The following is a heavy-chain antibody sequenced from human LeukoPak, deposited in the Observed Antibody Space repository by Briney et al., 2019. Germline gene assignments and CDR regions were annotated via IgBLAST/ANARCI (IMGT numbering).Heavy chain of an antibody. V-gene: IGHV3-30-3*01. D-gene: IGHD2-2*01. CDR1: GLTFSSYA. Sequence: GRSLRLSCAASGLTFSSYAMHWVRQAPGKGLEWVAVISYDGSNKYYADSVKGRFTISRDNSKNTLYLQMNSLRAEDTAVYYCARVISSFDYWGQGTLVTVSS. CDR2: ISYDGSNK. CDR3: ARVISSFDY. J-gene: IGHJ4*02.